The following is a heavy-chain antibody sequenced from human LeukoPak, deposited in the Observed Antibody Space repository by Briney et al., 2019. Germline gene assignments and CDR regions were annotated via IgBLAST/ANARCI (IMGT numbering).Heavy chain of an antibody. CDR3: TRDNNRHFDY. J-gene: IGHJ4*02. CDR1: GFTFSDYW. V-gene: IGHV3-7*01. Sequence: PGGSLGLLCAASGFTFSDYWMSWVRQAPGKGPEWVANIKVDGTEKNYVYSVKGRFTISRDNAKNSLYLQMNSLSAEDTAVYYCTRDNNRHFDYWGQGAMVTVSS. D-gene: IGHD1-14*01. CDR2: IKVDGTEK.